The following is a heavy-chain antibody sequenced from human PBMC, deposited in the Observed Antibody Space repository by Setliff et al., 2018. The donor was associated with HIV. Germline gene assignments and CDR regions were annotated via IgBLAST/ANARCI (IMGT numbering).Heavy chain of an antibody. CDR1: GGSISSGSYY. Sequence: SETLSLTCTFSGGSISSGSYYWTWIRQHPGKALEWIGYIYYSGSTYYNPSLQSRITISVDTSKNQFSLRLTSVTAADTAVYYCARGFRAEYYYYYYMDVWGKGTTVTVSS. CDR3: ARGFRAEYYYYYYMDV. J-gene: IGHJ6*03. V-gene: IGHV4-31*03. CDR2: IYYSGST.